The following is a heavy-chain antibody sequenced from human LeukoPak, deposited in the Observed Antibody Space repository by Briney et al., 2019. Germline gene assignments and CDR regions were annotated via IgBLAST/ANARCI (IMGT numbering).Heavy chain of an antibody. CDR2: IYYTGGST. Sequence: SETLSLTCTVSGGSINNYYWSWIRQPPGKGLEWIAYIYYTGGSTNYNPSLKSRVTISVDTYKNQFSLTLSSVTAADTAVYYCARGQKYRNGYTVTELGSGYFDYWGQGTLVTVSS. D-gene: IGHD5-18*01. V-gene: IGHV4-59*01. CDR3: ARGQKYRNGYTVTELGSGYFDY. J-gene: IGHJ4*02. CDR1: GGSINNYY.